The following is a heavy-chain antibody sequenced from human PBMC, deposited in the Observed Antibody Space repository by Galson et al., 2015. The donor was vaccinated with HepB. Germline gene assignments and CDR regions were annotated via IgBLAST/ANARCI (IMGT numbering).Heavy chain of an antibody. Sequence: ETLSLTCTVSGGSISPDYWTWIRQPPGKGLEWIGYIYYSGSTTYTPSLKSRVTMSVDTSKNQFSLKLRSVSAADTAVYYCARGHYYDSSGSDLSYYYVMDVWGQGTTVIVSS. V-gene: IGHV4-59*01. CDR2: IYYSGST. J-gene: IGHJ6*02. CDR3: ARGHYYDSSGSDLSYYYVMDV. D-gene: IGHD3-22*01. CDR1: GGSISPDY.